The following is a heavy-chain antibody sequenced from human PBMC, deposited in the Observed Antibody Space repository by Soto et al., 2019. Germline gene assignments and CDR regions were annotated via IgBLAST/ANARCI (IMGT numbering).Heavy chain of an antibody. CDR2: ISGSGVST. CDR3: AKVKYPRDDYYYYGMDV. CDR1: GFTFSSYA. V-gene: IGHV3-23*01. J-gene: IGHJ6*02. Sequence: EVQLLASGGGLVQPGGSLRLSCAASGFTFSSYAMTWVRQAPGKGLEWVSAISGSGVSTYYTDSVKGRFTISRDNSKNTLYLQMNSLRAEDTAVYYCAKVKYPRDDYYYYGMDVWGQGTTVPVSS.